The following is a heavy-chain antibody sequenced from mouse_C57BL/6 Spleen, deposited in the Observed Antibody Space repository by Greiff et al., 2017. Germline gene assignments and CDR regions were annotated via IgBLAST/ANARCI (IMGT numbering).Heavy chain of an antibody. CDR3: ARSEPFDD. CDR1: GYTFTDYY. Sequence: VQLQQSGPELVKPGASVKISCKASGYTFTDYYMNWVKQSHGKSLEWIGDINPNNGGTSYNQKFKGKATLTVDKSSSTAYMELRSLTSEDSAVYYCARSEPFDDWGQGTTLTVSS. V-gene: IGHV1-26*01. J-gene: IGHJ2*01. CDR2: INPNNGGT.